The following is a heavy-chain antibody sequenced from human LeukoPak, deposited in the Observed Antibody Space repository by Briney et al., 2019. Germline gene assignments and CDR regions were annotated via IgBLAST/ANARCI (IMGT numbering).Heavy chain of an antibody. CDR2: ISWNSGSI. V-gene: IGHV3-9*01. CDR3: ARDRTSGDIFDI. Sequence: GGSLRLSCAASGFTFDDYAMHWVRQAPGKGLEWVSGISWNSGSIGYADSVKGRFTISRDNAKNSLFLQMNSLRAEDTAVYYCARDRTSGDIFDIWGQGTMVTVSS. CDR1: GFTFDDYA. D-gene: IGHD2-21*01. J-gene: IGHJ3*02.